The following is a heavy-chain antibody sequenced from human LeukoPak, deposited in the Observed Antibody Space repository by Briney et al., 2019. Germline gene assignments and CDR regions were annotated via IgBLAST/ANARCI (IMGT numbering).Heavy chain of an antibody. CDR1: GDSISRGEYY. CDR2: IHTSGST. Sequence: SETLSLTCTVSGDSISRGEYYWSWIRQPAGKGLEWIGRIHTSGSTNYNPSLESRVTLSVDTSKNQFSLKLSSVTAADTAVYYCARLSLHLLEWSPTKGKEMHYFDYWGQGTLVTVSS. J-gene: IGHJ4*02. D-gene: IGHD3-3*01. CDR3: ARLSLHLLEWSPTKGKEMHYFDY. V-gene: IGHV4-61*02.